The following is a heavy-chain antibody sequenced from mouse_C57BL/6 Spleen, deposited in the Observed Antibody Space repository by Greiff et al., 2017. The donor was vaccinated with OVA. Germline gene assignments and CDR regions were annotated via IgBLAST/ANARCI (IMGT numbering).Heavy chain of an antibody. D-gene: IGHD6-5*01. Sequence: VKLMESGPELVKPGASVKLSCKASGYTFTSYDINWVKQRPGQGLEWIGWIYPRDGSTKYNEKFKGKATLTVDTSSSTAYMELHSLTSEDSAVYFCASPYAPFADWGQGTLVTVSA. CDR2: IYPRDGST. J-gene: IGHJ3*01. CDR1: GYTFTSYD. CDR3: ASPYAPFAD. V-gene: IGHV1-85*01.